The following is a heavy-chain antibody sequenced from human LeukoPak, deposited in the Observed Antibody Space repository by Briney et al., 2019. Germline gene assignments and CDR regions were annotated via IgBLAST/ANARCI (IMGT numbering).Heavy chain of an antibody. CDR3: ARDARRLQYFQH. D-gene: IGHD4-11*01. V-gene: IGHV4-59*01. Sequence: SETLSLTCTVSSDSISGYYWSWIRQAPGQGLEWIGYIHYSGSTNYNPSLKSRVTILVDTSKNQFSLKVISVTAADTAVYCCARDARRLQYFQHWGQGTLVTVSS. CDR2: IHYSGST. J-gene: IGHJ1*01. CDR1: SDSISGYY.